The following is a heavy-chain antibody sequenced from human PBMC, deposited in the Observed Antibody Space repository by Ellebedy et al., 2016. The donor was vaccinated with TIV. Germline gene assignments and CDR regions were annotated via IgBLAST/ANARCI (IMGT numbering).Heavy chain of an antibody. Sequence: GESLKISCAASGFTFSSDWMSWVRQAPGKGPERVANIKQDGSEKYYLDSVKGRFTISRDNAKNSLYLQMNSMRAEDTAVYYCAGIADVRFEPWGQGTLVSVSS. CDR1: GFTFSSDW. D-gene: IGHD3-10*02. J-gene: IGHJ5*02. V-gene: IGHV3-7*01. CDR3: AGIADVRFEP. CDR2: IKQDGSEK.